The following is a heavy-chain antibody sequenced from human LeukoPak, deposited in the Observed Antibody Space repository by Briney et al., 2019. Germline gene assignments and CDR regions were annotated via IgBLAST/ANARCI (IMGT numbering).Heavy chain of an antibody. D-gene: IGHD2-2*01. J-gene: IGHJ4*02. CDR3: AKYCPSLGYCSSTSPSEAGY. CDR1: GFTFSSYG. CDR2: ISYDGSNK. V-gene: IGHV3-30*18. Sequence: GGSLRLSCAASGFTFSSYGMHWVRQAPGKGLEWVAVISYDGSNKYYADSVKGRFTISRDNSKNTLYLQMNSLRAEDTAVYYCAKYCPSLGYCSSTSPSEAGYWGQGTLVTVSS.